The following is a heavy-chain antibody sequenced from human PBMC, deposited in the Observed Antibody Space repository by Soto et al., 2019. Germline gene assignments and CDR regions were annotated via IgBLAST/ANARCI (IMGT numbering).Heavy chain of an antibody. Sequence: PGESLKISCKGSGYSFTSYWIGWVRQMPGKGLEWMGIICPGDSDTRYSPSFQGQVTISADKSISTAYLQWSSLKASDTAMYYCARSTYYDILTGYYKGDAFDIWGQGTMVTVSS. V-gene: IGHV5-51*01. D-gene: IGHD3-9*01. CDR3: ARSTYYDILTGYYKGDAFDI. CDR2: ICPGDSDT. J-gene: IGHJ3*02. CDR1: GYSFTSYW.